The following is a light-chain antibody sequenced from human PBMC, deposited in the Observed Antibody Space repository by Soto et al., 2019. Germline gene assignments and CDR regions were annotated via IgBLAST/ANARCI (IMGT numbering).Light chain of an antibody. Sequence: QSVLAQPPSASGSPGQSVTICCTGTSSDLGGHNYVSWYQQHPGKAPKLMIYEVSKRPSGVPDRFSGSKSGNTASLTVSGLQAEDEADYYCSSYAGSNNLGVFGTGTKVTVL. CDR1: SSDLGGHNY. J-gene: IGLJ1*01. CDR2: EVS. V-gene: IGLV2-8*01. CDR3: SSYAGSNNLGV.